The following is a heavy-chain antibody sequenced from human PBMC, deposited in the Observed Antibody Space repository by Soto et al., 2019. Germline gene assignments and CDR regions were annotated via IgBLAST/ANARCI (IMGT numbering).Heavy chain of an antibody. V-gene: IGHV4-59*08. Sequence: SETLSLTCTVSGGSISSYYWSWIRQPPGKGLEWIGYIYYSGSTNYNPSLKSRVTISVDTSKNQFSLKLSSVTAADTAVYYCARVSGGDYVDYWGQGTLVTVSS. J-gene: IGHJ4*02. CDR1: GGSISSYY. D-gene: IGHD6-25*01. CDR3: ARVSGGDYVDY. CDR2: IYYSGST.